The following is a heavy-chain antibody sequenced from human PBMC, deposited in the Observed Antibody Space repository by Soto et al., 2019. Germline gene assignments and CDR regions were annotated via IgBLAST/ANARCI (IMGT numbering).Heavy chain of an antibody. CDR2: IYHSGST. Sequence: PSETLSLTCAVSGYSISSGYYWGWIRQPPGKGLEWIGSIYHSGSTYYNPSLKSRVTISVDTSKNQFSLKLSSVTAADTVVYYCAREGGGITIFGVAPGTFDYWGQGTLVTVSS. V-gene: IGHV4-38-2*02. J-gene: IGHJ4*02. CDR1: GYSISSGYY. D-gene: IGHD3-3*01. CDR3: AREGGGITIFGVAPGTFDY.